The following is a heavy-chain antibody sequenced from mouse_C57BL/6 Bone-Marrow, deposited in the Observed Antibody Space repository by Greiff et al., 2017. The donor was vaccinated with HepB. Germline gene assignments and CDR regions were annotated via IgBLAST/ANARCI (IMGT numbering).Heavy chain of an antibody. V-gene: IGHV1-5*01. J-gene: IGHJ2*01. Sequence: VQLQQSGTVLARPGASVKMSCKTSGYTFTSYCMHWVKQRPGQGLEWIGAIYPGNSDTSYNQKFKGKAKLTAVTSASTAYMELSSLTNEDSAVYYCTGDYYGSSPHYFDYWGQGTTLTVSS. CDR1: GYTFTSYC. CDR2: IYPGNSDT. D-gene: IGHD1-1*01. CDR3: TGDYYGSSPHYFDY.